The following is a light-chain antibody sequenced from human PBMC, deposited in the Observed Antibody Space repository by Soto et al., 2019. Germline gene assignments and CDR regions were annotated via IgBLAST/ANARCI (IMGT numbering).Light chain of an antibody. J-gene: IGKJ2*01. V-gene: IGKV3-20*01. CDR1: QSGSSRH. CDR2: DAS. CDR3: HEYGSSPT. Sequence: EIVLTQSPGTLSLSPGARATLSCRARQSGSSRHLAWYQQKPGQFPRLLISDASSRAPGIPDRFSVSGSATDFALTISRLEPEDVAGYYCHEYGSSPTFGQGTNLEIK.